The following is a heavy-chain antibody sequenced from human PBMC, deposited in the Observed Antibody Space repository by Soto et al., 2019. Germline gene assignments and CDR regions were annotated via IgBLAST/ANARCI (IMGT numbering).Heavy chain of an antibody. J-gene: IGHJ3*02. D-gene: IGHD2-15*01. CDR3: ARGLCTGGTCYGLTVDI. Sequence: QVQLVQSGAEVKKPGASVKVSCKASGYIFTSHDINWVRQVPGQGFEWMGWMSPFSGNTGSAQKFQGRVTLTRNTAXNXXEMELSSLTYEDTAVYSCARGLCTGGTCYGLTVDIWGQGTTVTVSS. V-gene: IGHV1-8*01. CDR2: MSPFSGNT. CDR1: GYIFTSHD.